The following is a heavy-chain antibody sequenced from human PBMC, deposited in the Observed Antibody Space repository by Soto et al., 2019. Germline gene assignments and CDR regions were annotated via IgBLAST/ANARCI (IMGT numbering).Heavy chain of an antibody. CDR1: GFTFDDYA. V-gene: IGHV3-9*01. CDR3: AKEGYFDWLVGGVGEGNSYYYYYGMDV. Sequence: EVQLVESGGGLVQPGRSLRLSCAASGFTFDDYAMHWVRQAPGKGLEWVSGISWNSGSIGYADSVKGRFTISRDNAKNSLYLQMNSLRAEDTALYYCAKEGYFDWLVGGVGEGNSYYYYYGMDVWGQGTTVTVSS. D-gene: IGHD3-9*01. J-gene: IGHJ6*02. CDR2: ISWNSGSI.